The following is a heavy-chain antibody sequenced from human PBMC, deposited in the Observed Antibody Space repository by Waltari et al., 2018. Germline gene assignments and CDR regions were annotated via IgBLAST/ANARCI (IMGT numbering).Heavy chain of an antibody. CDR2: SGN. CDR3: ARSYTVTTSPIAGY. Sequence: QVQLQESGPGLVTPSETLSLTCTVFGDSISSYYWRWIRQPPGKGLEWIGYSGNKYNPSLKSRVTMSLDTSKNQFSLKLSSVTAADTAVYYCARSYTVTTSPIAGYWGQGTLVTVSS. V-gene: IGHV4-59*01. CDR1: GDSISSYY. D-gene: IGHD4-17*01. J-gene: IGHJ4*02.